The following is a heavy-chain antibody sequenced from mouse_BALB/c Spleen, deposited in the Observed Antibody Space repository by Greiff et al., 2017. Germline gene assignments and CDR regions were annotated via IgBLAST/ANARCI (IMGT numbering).Heavy chain of an antibody. CDR2: IDPENGNT. V-gene: IGHV14-1*02. J-gene: IGHJ1*01. CDR1: GFTIKDYY. Sequence: EVQLQQSGAELVRPGALVKLSCKASGFTIKDYYMHWVKQRPEQGLEWIGWIDPENGNTIYDPKFQGKASITADTSSNTAYLQLSSLTSEDTAVYYCAMITTVGYFDVWGAGTTVTVSA. D-gene: IGHD1-1*01. CDR3: AMITTVGYFDV.